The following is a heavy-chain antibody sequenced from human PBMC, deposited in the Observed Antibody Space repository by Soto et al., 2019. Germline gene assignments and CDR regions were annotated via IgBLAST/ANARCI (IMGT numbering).Heavy chain of an antibody. J-gene: IGHJ2*01. D-gene: IGHD4-17*01. V-gene: IGHV4-30-2*01. CDR3: ARGDFGEGYFDL. CDR2: IYDSGST. Sequence: QLQLQESGSGLVKPSQTLSLTCAVSGGSISSGAYSWSWIRQPPGKGLEWIGYIYDSGSTYYNPSLKSRVTXXVXWSKNQFSLKLSSVTAADTAVYYCARGDFGEGYFDLWGRGTLVTVSS. CDR1: GGSISSGAYS.